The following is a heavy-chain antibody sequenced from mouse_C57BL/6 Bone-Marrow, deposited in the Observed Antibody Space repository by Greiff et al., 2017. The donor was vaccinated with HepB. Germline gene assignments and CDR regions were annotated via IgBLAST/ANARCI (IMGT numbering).Heavy chain of an antibody. D-gene: IGHD1-1*01. CDR1: GYSITSGYY. CDR3: ARENLAPITTVVAYYFDY. J-gene: IGHJ2*01. V-gene: IGHV3-6*01. CDR2: ISYDGSN. Sequence: DVQLQESGPGLVKPSQSLSLTCSVTGYSITSGYYWNWIRQFPGNKLEWMGYISYDGSNNYNPSLKNRISITRDTSKNQFFLKLNSVTTEDTATYYCARENLAPITTVVAYYFDYWGQGTTLTVSS.